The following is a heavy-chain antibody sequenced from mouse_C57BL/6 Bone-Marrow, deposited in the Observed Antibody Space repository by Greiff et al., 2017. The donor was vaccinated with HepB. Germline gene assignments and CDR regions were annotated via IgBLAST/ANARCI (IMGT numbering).Heavy chain of an antibody. V-gene: IGHV3-6*01. CDR2: ISYDGSN. D-gene: IGHD2-5*01. J-gene: IGHJ4*01. CDR1: GYSITSGYY. CDR3: AREVYSNYGYAMDY. Sequence: ESGPGLVKPSQSLSLTCSVTGYSITSGYYWNWIRQFPGNKLEWMGYISYDGSNNYNPSLKNRISITRDTSKNQFFLKLNSVTTEDTATYYCAREVYSNYGYAMDYWGQGTSVTVSS.